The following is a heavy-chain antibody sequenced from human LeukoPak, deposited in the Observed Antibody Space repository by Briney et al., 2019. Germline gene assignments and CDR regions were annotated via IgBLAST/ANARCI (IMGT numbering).Heavy chain of an antibody. V-gene: IGHV3-21*01. CDR1: GFTVSNNY. Sequence: GGSLRLSCSASGFTVSNNYMSWVRQAPGKGLEWVSSISSSSSYIYYADSVKGRFTISRDNAKNSLYLQMNSLRAEDTAVYYCARIWYSSGYGMDVWGQGTTVTVSS. J-gene: IGHJ6*02. CDR3: ARIWYSSGYGMDV. CDR2: ISSSSSYI. D-gene: IGHD6-25*01.